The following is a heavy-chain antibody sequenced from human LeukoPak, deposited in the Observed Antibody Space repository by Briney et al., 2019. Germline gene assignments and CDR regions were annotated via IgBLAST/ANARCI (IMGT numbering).Heavy chain of an antibody. CDR1: GLTLSAYG. CDR2: ISYDGSDK. Sequence: GGSLRPSCAASGLTLSAYGMHWVRQAPGKGLEWVAVISYDGSDKYYADSVKGRFTISRDDSKNTLYLQMDSLGAEDTAVYFCAKDDRIFWKAFDIWGQGTMVTVSS. D-gene: IGHD1-1*01. J-gene: IGHJ3*02. CDR3: AKDDRIFWKAFDI. V-gene: IGHV3-30*18.